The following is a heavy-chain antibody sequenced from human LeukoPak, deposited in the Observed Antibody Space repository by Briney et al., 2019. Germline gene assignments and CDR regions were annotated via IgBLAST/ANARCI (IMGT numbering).Heavy chain of an antibody. D-gene: IGHD5-18*01. CDR1: GGSISSYY. CDR2: IYTSGST. J-gene: IGHJ5*02. Sequence: PSETLSLTCTVSGGSISSYYWSWIRQPAGKGLEWIGRIYTSGSTNYNPSLKSRVTMSVDTSKNQFSLKLRSVTAADTAVYYCARALDTAMVTSFYRFDPWGQGALVTASP. V-gene: IGHV4-4*07. CDR3: ARALDTAMVTSFYRFDP.